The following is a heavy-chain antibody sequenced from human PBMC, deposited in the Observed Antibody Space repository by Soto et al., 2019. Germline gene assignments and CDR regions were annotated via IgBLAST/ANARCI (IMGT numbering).Heavy chain of an antibody. D-gene: IGHD2-8*02. CDR1: GFTISSSH. CDR3: ARDGPTGSHCFDD. V-gene: IGHV3-53*01. Sequence: EVELVESGGGLIQPGGSLRLSCAASGFTISSSHMSWVRQAPGKGLQWVSVIYNNVSISYAESVKGRFTVSRDNVKNILFLQMSSPRVEDTAVYFCARDGPTGSHCFDDWGPGTLASVS. J-gene: IGHJ4*02. CDR2: IYNNVSI.